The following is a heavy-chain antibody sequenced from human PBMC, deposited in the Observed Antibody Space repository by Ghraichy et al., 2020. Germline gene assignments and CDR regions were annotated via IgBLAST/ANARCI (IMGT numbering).Heavy chain of an antibody. D-gene: IGHD2-21*01. V-gene: IGHV3-73*01. J-gene: IGHJ4*02. Sequence: GGSLRLSCAASGFTFSGSALHWVRQASGKGLEWVGRIKSEADSYETADAASVKCRITIYRDDSKKTVYLQMNSLKNEDMAVYYSTADVFLRDYCDSWRQGTLVTVSS. CDR2: IKSEADSYET. CDR1: GFTFSGSA. CDR3: TADVFLRDYCDS.